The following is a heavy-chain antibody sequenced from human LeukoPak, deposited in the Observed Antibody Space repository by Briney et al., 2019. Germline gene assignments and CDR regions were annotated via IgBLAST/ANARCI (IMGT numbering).Heavy chain of an antibody. J-gene: IGHJ4*02. Sequence: SETLSLTCTVSGASISSYYWRWIRQPPGKGLEWIGYIFHSGSTNYNPSLKSRVTISVDTSKNQLSLKLSSVTAADTAVYYCARGAPGGNDYGDYWGQGTLVTVSS. CDR1: GASISSYY. CDR2: IFHSGST. CDR3: ARGAPGGNDYGDY. V-gene: IGHV4-59*01.